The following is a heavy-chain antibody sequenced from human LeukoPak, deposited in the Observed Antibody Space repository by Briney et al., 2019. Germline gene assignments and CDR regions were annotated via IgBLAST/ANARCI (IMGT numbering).Heavy chain of an antibody. Sequence: GGSLRLSCAASGFTFRSYEMNWVRQAPGKGLEWVANINQDGSEKHYVDSVKGQFTISRDNAKKSLYLQMNSLRAEDTAVYFCARETYRLDPWGQGTLVTVSS. V-gene: IGHV3-7*05. CDR1: GFTFRSYE. D-gene: IGHD2-2*01. CDR2: INQDGSEK. CDR3: ARETYRLDP. J-gene: IGHJ5*02.